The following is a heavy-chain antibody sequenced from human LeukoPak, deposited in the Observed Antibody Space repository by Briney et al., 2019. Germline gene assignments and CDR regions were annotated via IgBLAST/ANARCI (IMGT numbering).Heavy chain of an antibody. CDR2: MYYSGST. CDR1: GGSFSSSSHY. D-gene: IGHD5-24*01. CDR3: ARHFDRDGCKSNAFDI. J-gene: IGHJ3*02. Sequence: PSETLSLTCTVSGGSFSSSSHYWGWVRQPPGKGLEWIGSMYYSGSTYYSASLRSRVTISVDTSRDQFSLKLSSVTAADTAVYYCARHFDRDGCKSNAFDIWGQGTMVTVSS. V-gene: IGHV4-39*01.